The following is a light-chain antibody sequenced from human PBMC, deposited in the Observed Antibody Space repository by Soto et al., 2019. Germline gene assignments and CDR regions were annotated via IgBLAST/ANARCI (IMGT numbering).Light chain of an antibody. V-gene: IGKV3-15*01. CDR1: QSVSSN. J-gene: IGKJ5*01. CDR2: GAS. Sequence: EIVMSQSPATLCVTPGERATLSCRASQSVSSNLAWYQQKPGQAPRLLIYGASTRATGVPARFSGSGSGTDFTLTISSLEPEDFAVYYCRQRSNWPPSITFGQGTLLEVK. CDR3: RQRSNWPPSIT.